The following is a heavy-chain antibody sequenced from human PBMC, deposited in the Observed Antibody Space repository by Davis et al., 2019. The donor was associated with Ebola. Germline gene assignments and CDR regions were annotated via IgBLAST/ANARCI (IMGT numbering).Heavy chain of an antibody. CDR1: GGSFSDYY. V-gene: IGHV4-34*01. CDR3: ASPHQIRGKDYFDR. CDR2: INHRRRT. Sequence: PGGSLRLSCAVYGGSFSDYYWALIRQPPGKGLEWIGEINHRRRTYLNPSLKSRVTLSIDTSRNQFPLKLTSVTAADTAVYYCASPHQIRGKDYFDRWGQGTLVTVSS. J-gene: IGHJ4*01. D-gene: IGHD2-2*01.